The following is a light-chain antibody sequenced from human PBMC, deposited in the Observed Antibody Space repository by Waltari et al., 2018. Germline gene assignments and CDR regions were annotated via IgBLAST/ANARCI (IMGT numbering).Light chain of an antibody. J-gene: IGLJ3*02. V-gene: IGLV2-14*01. CDR1: RLHIDSSNY. CDR2: DVT. Sequence: QSALTQPASVSGSPGQSITISCTPTRLHIDSSNYVYCYQQHPGKAPKLPIYDVTKPPSGVSNRFSGSKSGNTASLTISGLQGEDEADYYCSSHTSSSTLVFGGGTRLTVL. CDR3: SSHTSSSTLV.